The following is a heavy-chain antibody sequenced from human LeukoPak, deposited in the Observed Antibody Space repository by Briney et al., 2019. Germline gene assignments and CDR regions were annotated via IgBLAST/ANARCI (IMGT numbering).Heavy chain of an antibody. CDR1: GGSITSSNYY. Sequence: SETLSLTCSVSGGSITSSNYYWAWIRQPPGKGLEWIGSIYHSGNTYYNPSLKSRVTISVDTPKNQFSLKLTSVTAADTAVYYCARHFYYGKYYFDYWGQGTLVTVSS. V-gene: IGHV4-39*01. CDR3: ARHFYYGKYYFDY. CDR2: IYHSGNT. J-gene: IGHJ4*02. D-gene: IGHD3-10*01.